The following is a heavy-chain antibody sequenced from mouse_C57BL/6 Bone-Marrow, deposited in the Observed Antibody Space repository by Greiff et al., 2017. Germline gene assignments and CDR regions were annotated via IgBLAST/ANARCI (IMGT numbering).Heavy chain of an antibody. J-gene: IGHJ1*03. CDR2: INPNNGGT. V-gene: IGHV1-26*01. CDR3: ASRRLYYYGSSYGYFDV. D-gene: IGHD1-1*01. CDR1: GYTFTDYY. Sequence: EVQLQQSGPELVKPGASVKISCKASGYTFTDYYMNWVKQSHGKSLEWIGDINPNNGGTSYNQKFKGKATLTVDKSSSTAYMELRSLTSEDSAVYYCASRRLYYYGSSYGYFDVWGTGTTVTVSS.